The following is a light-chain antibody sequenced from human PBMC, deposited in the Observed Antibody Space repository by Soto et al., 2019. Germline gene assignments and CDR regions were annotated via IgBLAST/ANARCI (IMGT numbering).Light chain of an antibody. CDR2: GAS. Sequence: EIVWTQYTATLSLSPGERATLSCRASQSVSSYLAWYQQKPGQAPRLLIYGASSRATGIPDRFSGSGSGTDFTLTISRLEPEDFAVYYCQQYGRSSITLGQGTLLEI. J-gene: IGKJ5*01. CDR1: QSVSSY. V-gene: IGKV3-20*01. CDR3: QQYGRSSIT.